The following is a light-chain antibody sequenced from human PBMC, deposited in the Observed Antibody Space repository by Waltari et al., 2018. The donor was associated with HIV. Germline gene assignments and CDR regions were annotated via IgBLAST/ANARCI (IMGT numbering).Light chain of an antibody. CDR1: QTISSN. J-gene: IGKJ4*01. CDR2: GVS. Sequence: EIVLTQSPGTLSLSPGESATLPCRASQTISSNFLAWYQQKPGQAPRLLIYGVSTRATGIPARFSGSGSGTEFTFTISSLQSEDSAVYYCQQHSNWPLTFGGGTKVEIK. V-gene: IGKV3-15*01. CDR3: QQHSNWPLT.